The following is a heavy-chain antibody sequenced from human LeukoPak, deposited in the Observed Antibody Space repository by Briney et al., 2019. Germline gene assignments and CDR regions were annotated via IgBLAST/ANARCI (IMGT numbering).Heavy chain of an antibody. Sequence: GESLKISCQGSGYSFSNYWICWVRQMPGKGLECMGIIYPGDSGTRYSPSFQGQVTISADKSISTAYLQWNSLKASDTAMYYCARHGSIGARKNYFDPWGQGTLVTVSS. V-gene: IGHV5-51*01. CDR1: GYSFSNYW. CDR3: ARHGSIGARKNYFDP. CDR2: IYPGDSGT. J-gene: IGHJ5*02. D-gene: IGHD6-6*01.